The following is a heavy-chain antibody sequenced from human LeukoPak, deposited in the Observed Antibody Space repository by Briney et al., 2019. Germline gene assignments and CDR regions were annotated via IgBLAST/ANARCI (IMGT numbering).Heavy chain of an antibody. J-gene: IGHJ4*02. CDR2: ISGSGGST. D-gene: IGHD3-10*01. V-gene: IGHV3-23*01. CDR3: AKEGGVLWFGEFS. CDR1: GFTFSNYA. Sequence: GGSLRLSCAASGFTFSNYAMSWVRQAPGKGLEWVSAISGSGGSTYYADSAKGRFTISRDNSKNTLYLRMNFLRAEDTAVYYCAKEGGVLWFGEFSWGQGTLVTVSS.